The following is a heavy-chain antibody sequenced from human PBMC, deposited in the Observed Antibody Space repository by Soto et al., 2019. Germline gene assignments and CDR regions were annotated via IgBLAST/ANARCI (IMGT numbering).Heavy chain of an antibody. CDR1: GYTFTGYY. CDR3: ARGVIGYYYYYYMDV. V-gene: IGHV1-2*04. D-gene: IGHD3-10*01. Sequence: GASVKVSCKASGYTFTGYYMHWVRQAPGQGLEWMGWINPNSGGTSYAQKFQGWVTMTRDTSINTAYMELSRLRSDDTAVYYCARGVIGYYYYYYMDVWGKGTTVTVSS. J-gene: IGHJ6*03. CDR2: INPNSGGT.